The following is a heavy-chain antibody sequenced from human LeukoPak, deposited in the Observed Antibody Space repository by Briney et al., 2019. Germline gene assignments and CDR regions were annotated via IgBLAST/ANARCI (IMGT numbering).Heavy chain of an antibody. CDR1: GFIFSSYE. D-gene: IGHD4-23*01. CDR2: ISSSGSTI. J-gene: IGHJ4*02. Sequence: GGSLRLSCAASGFIFSSYEMNWVRQGPGKGLEWVSYISSSGSTIYYADSVKGRFTISRDNSKNTLYLQMNSLRAEDTAVYYCARDHDYGGNSPFDYWGQGTLVTVSS. V-gene: IGHV3-48*03. CDR3: ARDHDYGGNSPFDY.